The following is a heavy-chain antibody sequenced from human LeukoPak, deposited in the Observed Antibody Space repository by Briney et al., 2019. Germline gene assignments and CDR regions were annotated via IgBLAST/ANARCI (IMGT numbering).Heavy chain of an antibody. CDR2: TRNKRNSNTS. Sequence: GGSLTLSCAASVFIVSDHYMDWVRQAPGKGLEWVGCTRNKRNSNTSAYAATVKGRFTISSNDSNDLVYLQMTSPKTDDTSVSYCARLFSDTDPRYSNLWSRGRPVTV. J-gene: IGHJ2*01. CDR1: VFIVSDHY. D-gene: IGHD2-21*01. V-gene: IGHV3-72*01. CDR3: ARLFSDTDPRYSNL.